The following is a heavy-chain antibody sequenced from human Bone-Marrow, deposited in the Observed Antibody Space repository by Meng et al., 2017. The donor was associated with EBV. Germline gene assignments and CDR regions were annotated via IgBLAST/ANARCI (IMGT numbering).Heavy chain of an antibody. J-gene: IGHJ4*02. Sequence: EVQLVESGGGLVKHGGSLRLFCVPSGFTFSSYSMNWVRQAPGKGLEWVSSISSSSSYIYYADSVKGRFTISRDNAKNSLYLQMNSLRAEDTAVYYCASAYYYDSSGYYSYYFDYWGQGTLVTVSS. CDR1: GFTFSSYS. CDR2: ISSSSSYI. V-gene: IGHV3-21*01. CDR3: ASAYYYDSSGYYSYYFDY. D-gene: IGHD3-22*01.